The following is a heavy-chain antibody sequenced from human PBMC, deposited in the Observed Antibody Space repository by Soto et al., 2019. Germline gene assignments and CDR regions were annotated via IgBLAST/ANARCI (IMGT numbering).Heavy chain of an antibody. CDR1: GGSISSSSYY. V-gene: IGHV4-39*07. CDR3: ARSLMTTINPTGH. Sequence: PSETLSLTCTVSGGSISSSSYYWGWIRQPPGKGLEWIGYIYYSGSTYYNPSLKSRVTISVDTSKNQFSLKMSSVTAADTAVYYCARSLMTTINPTGHWGQGTLVTVSS. J-gene: IGHJ4*02. CDR2: IYYSGST. D-gene: IGHD3-16*01.